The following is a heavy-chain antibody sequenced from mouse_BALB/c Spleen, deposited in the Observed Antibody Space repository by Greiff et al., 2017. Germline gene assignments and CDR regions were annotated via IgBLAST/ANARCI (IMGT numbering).Heavy chain of an antibody. V-gene: IGHV2-4-1*01. CDR2: IWSGGST. J-gene: IGHJ4*01. CDR3: ARITTVVGGAMDY. Sequence: VKLQESGPGLVQPSQSLSITCTVSGFSLTSYGVHWVRQSPGKGLEWLGVIWSGGSTDYNAAFISRLSISKDNSKSQVFFKMNSLQADDTAIYYCARITTVVGGAMDYWGQGTSVTVSS. D-gene: IGHD1-1*01. CDR1: GFSLTSYG.